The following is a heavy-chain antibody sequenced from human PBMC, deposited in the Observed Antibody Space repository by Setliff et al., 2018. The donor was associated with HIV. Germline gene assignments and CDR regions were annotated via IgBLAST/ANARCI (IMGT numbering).Heavy chain of an antibody. J-gene: IGHJ4*02. CDR2: INAGNGNT. V-gene: IGHV1-3*01. CDR3: ASSTITIFGVVPYYFDY. D-gene: IGHD3-3*01. CDR1: GYTFTSHT. Sequence: ASVKVSCKTSGYTFTSHTIHWVRQAPGQGLEWMGWINAGNGNTKYSQKFQSRVTITRDTSASTAYMELHSLRSEDTAIYYCASSTITIFGVVPYYFDYWGQGTLVTVSS.